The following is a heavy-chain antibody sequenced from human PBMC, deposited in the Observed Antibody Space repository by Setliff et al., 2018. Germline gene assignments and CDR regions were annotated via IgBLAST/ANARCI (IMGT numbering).Heavy chain of an antibody. D-gene: IGHD6-13*01. CDR2: ISAYNDNT. Sequence: GASVKVSCKASGYMFRSYGINWMRQAPGQGLEWMGWISAYNDNTKSSQKFQDRITMTTDTTTSTSYMELRSLRSDDTAVYYCARDPHPGSIAAAGSGYWGQGTLVTVSS. J-gene: IGHJ4*02. V-gene: IGHV1-18*04. CDR1: GYMFRSYG. CDR3: ARDPHPGSIAAAGSGY.